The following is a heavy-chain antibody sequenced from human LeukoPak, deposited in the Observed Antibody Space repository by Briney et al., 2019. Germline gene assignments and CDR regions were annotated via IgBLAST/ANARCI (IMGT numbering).Heavy chain of an antibody. CDR3: ARDRGSGWASQYYFDY. V-gene: IGHV4-34*01. J-gene: IGHJ4*02. D-gene: IGHD6-19*01. CDR1: GGSISSYY. CDR2: INHSGST. Sequence: SETLSLTCTVSGGSISSYYWSWIRQPPGKGLEWIGEINHSGSTNYNPSLKSRVTISVDTSKNQFSLKLSSVTAADTAVYYCARDRGSGWASQYYFDYWGQGTLVTVSS.